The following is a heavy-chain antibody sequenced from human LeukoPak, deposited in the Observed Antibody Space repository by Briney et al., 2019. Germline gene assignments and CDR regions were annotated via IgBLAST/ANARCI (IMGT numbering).Heavy chain of an antibody. CDR3: ARGRWELLV. D-gene: IGHD1-26*01. V-gene: IGHV4-59*01. J-gene: IGHJ4*02. Sequence: SETLSLTCAVSGGSISSYYWSWIRQPPGKGLEWIGYIHYSGSTNYNPSLKSRVTISVDTSKNQFSLKLSSVTAADTAVYYCARGRWELLVWGQGTLVTVSS. CDR2: IHYSGST. CDR1: GGSISSYY.